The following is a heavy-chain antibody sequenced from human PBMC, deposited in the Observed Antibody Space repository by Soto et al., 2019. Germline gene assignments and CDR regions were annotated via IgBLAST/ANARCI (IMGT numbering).Heavy chain of an antibody. CDR3: SRIAVSGPFTXFDY. J-gene: IGHJ4*02. CDR2: VSYSGST. V-gene: IGHV4-39*01. CDR1: GGSISNSSYQ. Sequence: SETLSLTCTVSGGSISNSSYQWGWIRQPPGKGLQWIGSVSYSGSTYYNPSLESRLTLSVDTSKTQSSLRLSSVTAADTAVYYCSRIAVSGPFTXFDYWGRGTLVTVSS. D-gene: IGHD6-19*01.